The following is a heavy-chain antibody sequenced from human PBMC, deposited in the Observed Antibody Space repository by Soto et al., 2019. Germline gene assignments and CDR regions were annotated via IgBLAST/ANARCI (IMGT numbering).Heavy chain of an antibody. CDR3: ARGVRGIRDRLSMNWFDP. V-gene: IGHV4-34*01. CDR1: GGFFSNYY. J-gene: IGHJ5*02. CDR2: INHSGST. Sequence: KPSETLSLTCDVYGGFFSNYYWSWIRQPPGKGLEWIGEINHSGSTNYNPSLKSRVTISIDTSKTQFSLRLSSVTAADTAVYYCARGVRGIRDRLSMNWFDPWGQGTLVTVSS. D-gene: IGHD2-15*01.